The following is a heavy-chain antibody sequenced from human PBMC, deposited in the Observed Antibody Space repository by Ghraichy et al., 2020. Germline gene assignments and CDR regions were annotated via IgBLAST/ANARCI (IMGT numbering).Heavy chain of an antibody. CDR3: AKTLYYDFWSGYYPVYFDY. D-gene: IGHD3-3*01. J-gene: IGHJ4*02. Sequence: GGSLRLSCAASGFTFSSYAMSWVRQAPGKGLEWVSAISGSGGSTYYADSVKGRFTISRDNSKNTLYLQMNSLRAEDTAVYYCAKTLYYDFWSGYYPVYFDYWGQGTLVTVSS. CDR1: GFTFSSYA. V-gene: IGHV3-23*01. CDR2: ISGSGGST.